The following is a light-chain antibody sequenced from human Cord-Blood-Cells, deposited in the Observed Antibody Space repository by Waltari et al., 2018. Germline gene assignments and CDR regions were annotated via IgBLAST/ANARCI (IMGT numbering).Light chain of an antibody. J-gene: IGKJ1*01. CDR1: QSISSW. V-gene: IGKV1-5*03. CDR2: KAS. CDR3: QQYNSYSRT. Sequence: DIQMTQSPSTLSASVGDRVTIPGRASQSISSWLAWYQQKPGKAPKLLIYKASSLESGVPSRFSGSGSGTEFTLTISSLQPDDFATYYCQQYNSYSRTFGQGTKVEIK.